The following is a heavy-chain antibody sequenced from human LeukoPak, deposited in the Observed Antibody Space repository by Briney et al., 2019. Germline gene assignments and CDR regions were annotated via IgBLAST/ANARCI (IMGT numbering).Heavy chain of an antibody. V-gene: IGHV3-23*01. CDR2: ISGSGVGT. CDR3: AKDRALWYSSSWYEADY. J-gene: IGHJ4*02. D-gene: IGHD6-13*01. Sequence: PGGSLRLSCAASGFTFSSYTMNWVRQAPGKGLEWVSAISGSGVGTYYADSVKGRFTISRDNSKNTLYLQMNSLRAEDTAVYYCAKDRALWYSSSWYEADYWGQGTLVTVSS. CDR1: GFTFSSYT.